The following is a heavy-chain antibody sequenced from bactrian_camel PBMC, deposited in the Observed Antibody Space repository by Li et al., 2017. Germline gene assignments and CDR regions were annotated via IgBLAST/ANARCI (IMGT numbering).Heavy chain of an antibody. CDR1: GYLDGTYC. D-gene: IGHD3*01. CDR3: VAGVFSPYNK. Sequence: HVQLVESGGGSVQSGGSLRLSCVASGYLDGTYCLGWFRQVPGKEREGVAVIDATGRTSYADSVKGRFTISKDHAKNTPYLQMNSLKPEDTAMYYCVAGVFSPYNKRGQGTQVTVS. CDR2: IDATGRT. J-gene: IGHJ4*01. V-gene: IGHV3S53*01.